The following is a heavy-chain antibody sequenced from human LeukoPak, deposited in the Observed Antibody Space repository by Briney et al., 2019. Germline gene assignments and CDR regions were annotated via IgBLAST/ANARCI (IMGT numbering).Heavy chain of an antibody. CDR1: GGSISSYY. J-gene: IGHJ3*02. CDR2: IYYSGST. CDR3: ARDRGTAMVLDAFDI. Sequence: SGTLSLTCTVSGGSISSYYWSWIRQPPGKGLEWIGYIYYSGSTYYNPSLKSRVTMSVDTSKNQFSLKLSSVTAADTAVYYCARDRGTAMVLDAFDIWGQGTMVTVSS. V-gene: IGHV4-59*12. D-gene: IGHD5-18*01.